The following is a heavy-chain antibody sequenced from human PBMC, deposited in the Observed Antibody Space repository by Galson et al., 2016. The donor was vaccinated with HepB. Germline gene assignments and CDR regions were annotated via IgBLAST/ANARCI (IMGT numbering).Heavy chain of an antibody. D-gene: IGHD5-24*01. CDR3: ARGWQGDY. CDR2: IKQDGSEK. CDR1: GFIFSSSW. J-gene: IGHJ4*02. Sequence: SLRLSCAASGFIFSSSWMNWVRQAPGKGLEWVANIKQDGSEKYSVDSVKGRFTISRDNAKNSLYLQMNSLRAADTAVYFCARGWQGDYWGQGTLVTVSS. V-gene: IGHV3-7*03.